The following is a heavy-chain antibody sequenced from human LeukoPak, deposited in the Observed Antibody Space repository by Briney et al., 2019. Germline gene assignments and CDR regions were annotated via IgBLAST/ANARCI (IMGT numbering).Heavy chain of an antibody. J-gene: IGHJ4*02. CDR3: ARTYYYGSGSPDY. CDR1: GFTFDDYA. D-gene: IGHD3-10*01. CDR2: IYHSGST. Sequence: LRLSCAASGFTFDDYAMHWIRQPPGKGLEWIGYIYHSGSTYYNPSLKSRVTISVDRSKNQFSLKLSSVTAADTAVYYCARTYYYGSGSPDYWGQGTLVTVSS. V-gene: IGHV4-30-2*01.